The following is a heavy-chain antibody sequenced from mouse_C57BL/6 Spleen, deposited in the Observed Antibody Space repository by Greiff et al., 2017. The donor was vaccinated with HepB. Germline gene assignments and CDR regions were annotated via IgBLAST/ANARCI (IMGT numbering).Heavy chain of an antibody. Sequence: QVQLQQPGAELVKPGASVKLSCKASGYTFTSYWMHWVKQRPGQGLEWIGMIHPNSGSTNYNEKFKSKATLTVDKSSSTAYMQLSSLTSEDSAVYYCARWTTYYHYYAMDYWGQGTSVTVSS. D-gene: IGHD5-5*01. CDR1: GYTFTSYW. CDR2: IHPNSGST. J-gene: IGHJ4*01. V-gene: IGHV1-64*01. CDR3: ARWTTYYHYYAMDY.